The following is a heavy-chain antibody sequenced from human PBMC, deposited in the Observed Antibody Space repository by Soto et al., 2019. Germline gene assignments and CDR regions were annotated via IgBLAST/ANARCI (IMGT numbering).Heavy chain of an antibody. CDR3: ARQQYCGSSTCYDSLYYQYMDV. D-gene: IGHD2-2*01. J-gene: IGHJ6*03. CDR2: IYHSGKT. CDR1: GDSLGSYY. V-gene: IGHV4-59*08. Sequence: PSETLSLTCTVSGDSLGSYYWTWIRQPPGKGLEWIGNIYHSGKTNYNPSLKSRVTISVDTSKNQFSLKLSSVTAADTAVYYCARQQYCGSSTCYDSLYYQYMDVWGKGTMVTVSS.